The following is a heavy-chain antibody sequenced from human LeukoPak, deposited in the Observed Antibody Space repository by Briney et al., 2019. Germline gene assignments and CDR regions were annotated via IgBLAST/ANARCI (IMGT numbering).Heavy chain of an antibody. CDR1: GFTFSSYE. CDR2: ISSSGSTI. V-gene: IGHV3-48*03. Sequence: GGSLRLSCAASGFTFSSYEMNWVRQAPGKGLEWVSYISSSGSTIYYADSVKGRFTISRDNAKNSLYLQMNSLRAEDTAVYYCARTRASGTYNWFDPCGQGTLVTVSS. J-gene: IGHJ5*02. CDR3: ARTRASGTYNWFDP. D-gene: IGHD2-2*01.